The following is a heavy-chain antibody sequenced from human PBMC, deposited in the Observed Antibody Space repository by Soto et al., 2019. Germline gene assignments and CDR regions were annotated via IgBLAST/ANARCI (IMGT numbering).Heavy chain of an antibody. V-gene: IGHV6-1*01. Sequence: PSQTLSLTCAIFGDSLSSNSAIWNWFRQSPSRGLEWLGRTYYTSKWYNDYAVSVKSRISINPDTSKNQVSLQLNSVTPEDTAVYYCARVRGYGSCFCDGMDVWGQGTTVTVSS. CDR2: TYYTSKWYN. J-gene: IGHJ6*02. D-gene: IGHD2-15*01. CDR3: ARVRGYGSCFCDGMDV. CDR1: GDSLSSNSAI.